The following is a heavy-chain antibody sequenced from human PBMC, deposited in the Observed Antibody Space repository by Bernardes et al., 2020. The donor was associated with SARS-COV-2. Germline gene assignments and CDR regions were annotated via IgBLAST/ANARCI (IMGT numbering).Heavy chain of an antibody. J-gene: IGHJ5*02. D-gene: IGHD3-10*01. CDR2: IYYSGST. Sequence: SETLSLTRTVSGGSISSSSYYWGWIRQPPGKGLEWIGSIYYSGSTYYNPSLKSRVTISVDTSKNQFSLKLSSVTAADTAVYYCARQRKETMHYYGSGSYYPWGQGTLVTVSS. V-gene: IGHV4-39*01. CDR3: ARQRKETMHYYGSGSYYP. CDR1: GGSISSSSYY.